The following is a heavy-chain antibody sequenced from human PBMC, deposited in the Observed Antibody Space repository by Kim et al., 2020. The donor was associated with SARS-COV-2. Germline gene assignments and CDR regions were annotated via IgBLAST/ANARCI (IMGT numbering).Heavy chain of an antibody. D-gene: IGHD3-22*01. Sequence: YADSVKGRFTISRENSKNTLYLQMNSLRAEDTAVYYCAKDLDSSGYSPDYWGQGTLVTVSS. CDR3: AKDLDSSGYSPDY. V-gene: IGHV3-30*02. J-gene: IGHJ4*02.